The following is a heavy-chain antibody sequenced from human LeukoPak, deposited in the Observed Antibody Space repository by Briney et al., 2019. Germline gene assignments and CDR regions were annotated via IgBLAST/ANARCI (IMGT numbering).Heavy chain of an antibody. CDR2: IYYSGST. D-gene: IGHD4-17*01. Sequence: PSETLSLTCTVSGGSISSYYWSWIRQPPGKGLEWIGYIYYSGSTNYNPSLKSRVTISVDTSKNQFSLKLSSVTAADTAVYYCATMAPSGDYPDYWGQGTLVTVSS. V-gene: IGHV4-59*08. CDR3: ATMAPSGDYPDY. CDR1: GGSISSYY. J-gene: IGHJ4*02.